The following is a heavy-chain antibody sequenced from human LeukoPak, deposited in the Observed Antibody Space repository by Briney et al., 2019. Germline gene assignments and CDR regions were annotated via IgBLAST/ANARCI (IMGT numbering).Heavy chain of an antibody. Sequence: SETLSLTCAVSGYSISNGYYWGWIRQPPGKGLEWIGNIYHSGSTYYNPSLKSRVTISLDTSKNQFSLKLSSVTAADTAVYYCARGGYCSGGSCYPLYYFDYWGRGTLVTVSS. V-gene: IGHV4-38-2*01. D-gene: IGHD2-15*01. CDR1: GYSISNGYY. J-gene: IGHJ4*02. CDR2: IYHSGST. CDR3: ARGGYCSGGSCYPLYYFDY.